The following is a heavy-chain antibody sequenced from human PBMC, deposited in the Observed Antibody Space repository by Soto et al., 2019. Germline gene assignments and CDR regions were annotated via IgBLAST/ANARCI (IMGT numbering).Heavy chain of an antibody. Sequence: QVQLVQSGAEVKKPGSSVKVSCKASGGTFSSYAISWVQQAPGQGLEWMGGIIPIFGTANYAQKFQGRVTITADESTSTAYMELSSLRSEDTAVYYCAGAALGYCSSTSCYQDYYYGMDVWGQGTTVTVSS. V-gene: IGHV1-69*01. D-gene: IGHD2-2*01. CDR1: GGTFSSYA. CDR2: IIPIFGTA. CDR3: AGAALGYCSSTSCYQDYYYGMDV. J-gene: IGHJ6*02.